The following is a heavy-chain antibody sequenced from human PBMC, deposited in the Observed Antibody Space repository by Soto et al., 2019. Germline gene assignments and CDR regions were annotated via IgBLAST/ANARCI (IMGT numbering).Heavy chain of an antibody. J-gene: IGHJ3*02. CDR2: IYYSGST. CDR3: ARDVATVVTPDAFDI. D-gene: IGHD4-17*01. Sequence: SSETLSLTCTVSGGSISSGGYYWSWIRQHPGKGLEWIGYIYYSGSTYYNPSLQSRVTISVDTSKNQFSLKLSSVTAADTAVYYCARDVATVVTPDAFDIRGQGTMVTVSS. CDR1: GGSISSGGYY. V-gene: IGHV4-31*03.